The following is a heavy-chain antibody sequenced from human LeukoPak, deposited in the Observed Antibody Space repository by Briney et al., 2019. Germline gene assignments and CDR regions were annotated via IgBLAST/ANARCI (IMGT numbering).Heavy chain of an antibody. CDR2: ISGSGSRT. CDR3: AKGSREWELLDAFDI. CDR1: GFTYSSYG. V-gene: IGHV3-23*01. D-gene: IGHD1-26*01. J-gene: IGHJ3*02. Sequence: SGRSLRLSCAASGFTYSSYGMTWVSQVQGKVLGWDSCISGSGSRTDYADSVKGRFTISRDNAKNTLYLQMNSLRVEDTAAYYCAKGSREWELLDAFDIWGQGTMVTVSS.